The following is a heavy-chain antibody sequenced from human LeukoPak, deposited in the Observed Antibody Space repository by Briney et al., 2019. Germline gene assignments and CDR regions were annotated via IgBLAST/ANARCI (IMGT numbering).Heavy chain of an antibody. CDR2: IYYSGST. J-gene: IGHJ6*02. V-gene: IGHV4-31*03. Sequence: SQTLSLTCTVSGGSISSGGYYWSWIRQHPGKGLEWIGYIYYSGSTYYNPSLKSRVTMSVDTSKNQFSLKLSSVTAADTAVYYCARDTVVAATWGYYYYGMDVWGQGTTVTVSS. CDR1: GGSISSGGYY. D-gene: IGHD2-15*01. CDR3: ARDTVVAATWGYYYYGMDV.